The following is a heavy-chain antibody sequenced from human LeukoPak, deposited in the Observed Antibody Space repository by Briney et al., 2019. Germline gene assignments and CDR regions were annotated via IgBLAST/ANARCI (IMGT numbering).Heavy chain of an antibody. Sequence: QSGGSLRLSCAASGFTFSSYGMHWVRQAPGKGLEWVAVISYDGSNKYYADSVKGRFTISRDNSKNTLYLQMNSLRAEDTAVYYCARDGAVAGTFGYFDYWGQGTLVTVSS. D-gene: IGHD6-19*01. V-gene: IGHV3-30*03. J-gene: IGHJ4*02. CDR3: ARDGAVAGTFGYFDY. CDR1: GFTFSSYG. CDR2: ISYDGSNK.